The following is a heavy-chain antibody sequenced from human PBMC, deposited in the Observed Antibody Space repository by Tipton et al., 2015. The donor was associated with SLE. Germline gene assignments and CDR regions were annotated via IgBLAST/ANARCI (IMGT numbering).Heavy chain of an antibody. Sequence: GLVKPSGTLSVPCAVYGGSFSDYYWSWIRQSPGKGLEWIGEINHGGSTYYNPSLKSRVTISVDTSKNQFSLQLNSVTAADAAVYYCARDHRTGEWLSSMDVWGKGTTVTVSS. J-gene: IGHJ6*04. CDR1: GGSFSDYY. D-gene: IGHD3-3*01. CDR3: ARDHRTGEWLSSMDV. CDR2: INHGGST. V-gene: IGHV4-34*01.